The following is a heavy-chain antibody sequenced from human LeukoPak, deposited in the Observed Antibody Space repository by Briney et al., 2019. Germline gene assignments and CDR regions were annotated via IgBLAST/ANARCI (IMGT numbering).Heavy chain of an antibody. CDR3: ARGHMAAAGRRGYYFDY. V-gene: IGHV4-4*07. Sequence: SETLSLTCTVSGGSISSYYWSWIRQPAGKGLEWIGRIYTSGSTNYNPSLKSRVTVSVDTSKNQFSLKLSSVTAADTAVYYCARGHMAAAGRRGYYFDYWGQGTLVTVSS. CDR2: IYTSGST. J-gene: IGHJ4*02. CDR1: GGSISSYY. D-gene: IGHD6-13*01.